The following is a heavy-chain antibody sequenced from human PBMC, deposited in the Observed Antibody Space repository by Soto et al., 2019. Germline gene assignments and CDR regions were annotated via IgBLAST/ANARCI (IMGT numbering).Heavy chain of an antibody. J-gene: IGHJ5*02. CDR1: GFTFSSYV. Sequence: EVQLLESGGGLVQPGGSLRLSCAASGFTFSSYVMSWVRQAPGKGLEWVSSIGGGGVRTYYADSVVGRFTISRDNSKSTLYLHMNSLRAEDTAVYYCAPPGYSSTWNWFDPWGQGTLVTVSS. V-gene: IGHV3-23*01. D-gene: IGHD6-13*01. CDR2: IGGGGVRT. CDR3: APPGYSSTWNWFDP.